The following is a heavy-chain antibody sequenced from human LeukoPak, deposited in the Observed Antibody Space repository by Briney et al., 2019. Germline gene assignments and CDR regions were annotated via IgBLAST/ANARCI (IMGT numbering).Heavy chain of an antibody. CDR2: MNPNSGNT. CDR1: GYTFTSYD. D-gene: IGHD3-16*02. Sequence: GASVKVSCKASGYTFTSYDINWVRQATGQGLEWMGWMNPNSGNTGYAQKFQGRVTITRNTSISTAYMELSRLRSDDTAVYYCARDYRRPIRILDYWGQGTLVTVSS. CDR3: ARDYRRPIRILDY. V-gene: IGHV1-8*03. J-gene: IGHJ4*02.